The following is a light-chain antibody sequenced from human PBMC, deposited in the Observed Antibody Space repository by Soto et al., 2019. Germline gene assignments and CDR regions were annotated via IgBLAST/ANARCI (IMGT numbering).Light chain of an antibody. V-gene: IGKV1-27*01. CDR1: QGISNY. CDR2: TSS. Sequence: DIQMTQSPSSLSASVGDRVTITCRASQGISNYLSWYQQKPGKVPELLIYTSSTLQSGVPSRFSGSGSGTDFTLTISSLQPEDVTTYYCQKHDYAPLTFGGGTKVEIK. J-gene: IGKJ4*01. CDR3: QKHDYAPLT.